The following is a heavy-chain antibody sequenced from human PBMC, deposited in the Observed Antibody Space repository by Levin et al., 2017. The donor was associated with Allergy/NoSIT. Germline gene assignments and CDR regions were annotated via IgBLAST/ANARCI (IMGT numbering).Heavy chain of an antibody. D-gene: IGHD6-19*01. Sequence: ASVKVSCKASGYTFTSYGISWVRQAPGQGLEWMGWISAYNGNTNYAQKLQGRVTMTTDTSTSTAFMELRSLRSDDTAVYYCARVGIVAVAGTSSLSGDYGMDVWGQGTTVTVSS. J-gene: IGHJ6*02. V-gene: IGHV1-18*01. CDR1: GYTFTSYG. CDR3: ARVGIVAVAGTSSLSGDYGMDV. CDR2: ISAYNGNT.